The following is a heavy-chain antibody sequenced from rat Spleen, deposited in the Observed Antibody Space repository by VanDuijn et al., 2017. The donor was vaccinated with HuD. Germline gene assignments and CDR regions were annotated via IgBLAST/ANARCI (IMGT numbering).Heavy chain of an antibody. Sequence: EVQLVESDGGLVQPGRSLKLSCAVSGFILSDYYMAWVRRAPTKGLEWVATISYDGSSAFYRDYVKARFTISRDNAKTTLYLQMDSLRSEDTATYYCARHPYGGYFDYWGQGVMITVSA. V-gene: IGHV5-7*01. CDR1: GFILSDYY. J-gene: IGHJ2*01. CDR2: ISYDGSSA. CDR3: ARHPYGGYFDY. D-gene: IGHD1-11*01.